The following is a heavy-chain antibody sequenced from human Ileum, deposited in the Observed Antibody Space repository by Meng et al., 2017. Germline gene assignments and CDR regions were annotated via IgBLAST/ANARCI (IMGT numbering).Heavy chain of an antibody. CDR2: IYWDDYK. Sequence: QITLKETGPALVKATQTLTLTCNFSGFSLATSGVSVAWIRQPPGEALEWLALIYWDDYKRYSPSLKNRLAITKDTSKNQVVLTMTNMDPMDTGTYYCAHSPQGYFDYWGPGTLVTVSS. CDR1: GFSLATSGVS. V-gene: IGHV2-5*02. CDR3: AHSPQGYFDY. J-gene: IGHJ4*02.